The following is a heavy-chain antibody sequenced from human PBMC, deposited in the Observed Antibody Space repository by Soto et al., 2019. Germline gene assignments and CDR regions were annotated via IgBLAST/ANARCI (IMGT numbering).Heavy chain of an antibody. CDR2: IFYFGST. D-gene: IGHD3-9*01. V-gene: IGHV4-59*08. Sequence: SETLSLTCTVSGGSISSYYWSWIRQTPGKGLERIGCIFYFGSTNYNPSLKSRVTLSIDTSKNQLSLKLSSVTAADTALYYCARHSPDFDWLSQFDYWGQGTLVTVS. CDR1: GGSISSYY. J-gene: IGHJ4*02. CDR3: ARHSPDFDWLSQFDY.